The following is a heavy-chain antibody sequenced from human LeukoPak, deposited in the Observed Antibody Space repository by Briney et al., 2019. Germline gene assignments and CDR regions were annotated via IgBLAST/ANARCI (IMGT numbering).Heavy chain of an antibody. CDR1: GFTFSSYW. Sequence: GGSLRLSCAVSGFTFSSYWMHWVRQAPGKGLVWVARMNSDGSSTNYADSVKGRFTISRDNAKNTLYLQMNSLRVEDTAVYYCARGTSRPVGNFDLWSRGTLVTVSS. CDR3: ARGTSRPVGNFDL. V-gene: IGHV3-74*01. D-gene: IGHD1-26*01. J-gene: IGHJ2*01. CDR2: MNSDGSST.